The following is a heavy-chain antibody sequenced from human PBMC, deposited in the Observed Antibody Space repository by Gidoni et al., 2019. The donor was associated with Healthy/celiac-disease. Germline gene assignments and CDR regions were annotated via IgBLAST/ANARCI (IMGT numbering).Heavy chain of an antibody. CDR3: AHHIIRGFVWSGYPDV. D-gene: IGHD3-3*01. V-gene: IGHV2-5*01. CDR2: IYWNDDK. Sequence: LVKPTQTLTLTCTFSGFSLSTSGVGVGWIRQPPGKALEWLALIYWNDDKRYSPSLKSRLTITKDTSKNQVVLTMTNMDPVDTATYYCAHHIIRGFVWSGYPDVWGQGTTVTVSS. J-gene: IGHJ6*02. CDR1: GFSLSTSGVG.